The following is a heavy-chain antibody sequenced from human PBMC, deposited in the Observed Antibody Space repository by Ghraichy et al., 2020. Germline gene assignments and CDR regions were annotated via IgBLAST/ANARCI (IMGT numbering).Heavy chain of an antibody. J-gene: IGHJ4*02. V-gene: IGHV3-48*04. D-gene: IGHD3-10*01. CDR2: ISSSSRTI. CDR3: ARDNNYYGSGSYYGD. Sequence: GGSLRLSCAASGFTFSSYSMNWVRQAPGKGLEWVSYISSSSRTIYYADSVKGRFTISRDNAKNSLYLQMNSLRAEDTAVYYCARDNNYYGSGSYYGDWGQGTLVTVSS. CDR1: GFTFSSYS.